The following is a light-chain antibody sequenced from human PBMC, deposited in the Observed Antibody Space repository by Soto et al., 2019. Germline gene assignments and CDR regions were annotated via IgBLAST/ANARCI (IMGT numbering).Light chain of an antibody. CDR3: CSYAGSSTSYV. Sequence: QSVLTQPASESGSPGQSITISCTGTSSDVGSYNLVSWYQQHPGKAPKLTIYEGSKRPSGVSNRFSGSKSGNTASLTISGLQAEDEADYYCCSYAGSSTSYVFGTGTKVTVL. J-gene: IGLJ1*01. CDR1: SSDVGSYNL. V-gene: IGLV2-23*01. CDR2: EGS.